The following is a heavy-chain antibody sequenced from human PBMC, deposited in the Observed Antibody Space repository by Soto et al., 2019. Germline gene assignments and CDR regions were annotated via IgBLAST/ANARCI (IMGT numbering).Heavy chain of an antibody. V-gene: IGHV4-4*02. CDR2: IYHSGST. Sequence: QVQLQESGPGLVKPSGTLSLTCAVSGGSISSSNWWSWVRQPPGKGLEWIGEIYHSGSTNYNPSLNSRVTISVDKSKNQFSLKLSSVTAADTAVYYCAREPQGLRWYPLGYFDYWGQGTLVTVSS. D-gene: IGHD4-17*01. J-gene: IGHJ4*02. CDR3: AREPQGLRWYPLGYFDY. CDR1: GGSISSSNW.